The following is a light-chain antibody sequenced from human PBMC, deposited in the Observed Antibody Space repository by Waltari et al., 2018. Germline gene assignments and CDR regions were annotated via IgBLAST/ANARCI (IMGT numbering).Light chain of an antibody. V-gene: IGLV2-23*02. CDR1: SSDIGKYNL. Sequence: QSALTQTASMSGSPGQAITIPCSGTSSDIGKYNLVSWYQQHPGKAPTLIIYDVNKRPSGVSNRFSGSKSGNTAFLTISGLQTADEADYYCCSYVGSAISVFGGGTKLTVL. CDR2: DVN. CDR3: CSYVGSAISV. J-gene: IGLJ3*02.